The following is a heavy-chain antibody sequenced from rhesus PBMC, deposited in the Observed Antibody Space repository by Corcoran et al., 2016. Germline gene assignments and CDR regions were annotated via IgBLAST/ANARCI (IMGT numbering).Heavy chain of an antibody. V-gene: IGHV4-80*01. CDR3: VRNSGYIGFAYDY. J-gene: IGHJ4*01. D-gene: IGHD5-30*01. Sequence: QVQLQESGPGLVKPSAPLSLTCAVSGVSFISYWWRWFLHSPGTGLDWIGVIFGHSETTYYNPSLKSRATISKGPSKNQFSLKLTFVTAADTAVYFCVRNSGYIGFAYDYWGQGVLVTVSS. CDR2: IFGHSETT. CDR1: GVSFISYW.